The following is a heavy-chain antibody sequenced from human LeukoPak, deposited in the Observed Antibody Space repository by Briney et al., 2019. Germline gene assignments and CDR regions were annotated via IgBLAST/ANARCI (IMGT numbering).Heavy chain of an antibody. CDR3: ARAISASWDT. CDR1: GFTFDSYW. D-gene: IGHD2-2*01. V-gene: IGHV3-7*01. Sequence: GGSLRLSCTASGFTFDSYWMTWVRQAPGKGLEWVASVMQHGTQKSYVDSVKGRFTISRDNAKNSLYLQMNSLRAEDTAVYHCARAISASWDTWGQGTLVTVSS. CDR2: VMQHGTQK. J-gene: IGHJ4*02.